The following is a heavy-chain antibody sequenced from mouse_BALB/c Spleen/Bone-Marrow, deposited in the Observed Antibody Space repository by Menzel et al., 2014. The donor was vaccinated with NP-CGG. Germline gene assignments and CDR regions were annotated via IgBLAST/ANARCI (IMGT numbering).Heavy chain of an antibody. D-gene: IGHD1-1*01. CDR1: GYTFTTYT. J-gene: IGHJ2*01. V-gene: IGHV1-4*02. CDR2: INPSRGYT. Sequence: VKLMESAAELARPGASVKMSCRASGYTFTTYTIQWVKQRPGQGLEWIGYINPSRGYTEYNQKFKDKTTLTADKSSSTAYMQLSSLTSEDSAVYYCAREGTYYAYFDYWGQGTTLTVSS. CDR3: AREGTYYAYFDY.